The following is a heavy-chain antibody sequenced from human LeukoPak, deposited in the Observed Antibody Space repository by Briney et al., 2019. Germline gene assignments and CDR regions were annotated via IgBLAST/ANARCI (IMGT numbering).Heavy chain of an antibody. D-gene: IGHD6-6*01. CDR3: ARVSSSSRQSSYYYYYYMDV. J-gene: IGHJ6*03. CDR2: INPNSGGT. CDR1: GYTFPGYY. Sequence: GASVKVSCKASGYTFPGYYMHWVRQAPGQGLEWMGWINPNSGGTNYAQKFQGRVTVTRDTSISTAYMELSRLRSDDTAVYYCARVSSSSRQSSYYYYYYMDVWGKGTTVTVSS. V-gene: IGHV1-2*02.